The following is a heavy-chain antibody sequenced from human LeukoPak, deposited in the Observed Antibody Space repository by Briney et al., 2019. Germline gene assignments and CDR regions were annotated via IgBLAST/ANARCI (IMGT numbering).Heavy chain of an antibody. CDR2: IWYDGSNK. CDR3: AKTYYDFWSGYKNTHYYMDV. CDR1: GFTFSSCG. Sequence: GGSLRLSCAASGFTFSSCGMHWVRQAPGKGLEWVAVIWYDGSNKYYADSVKGRFTISRDNSKNTLYLQMNSLRAEDTAVYYCAKTYYDFWSGYKNTHYYMDVWGKGTTVTVSS. V-gene: IGHV3-33*06. D-gene: IGHD3-3*01. J-gene: IGHJ6*03.